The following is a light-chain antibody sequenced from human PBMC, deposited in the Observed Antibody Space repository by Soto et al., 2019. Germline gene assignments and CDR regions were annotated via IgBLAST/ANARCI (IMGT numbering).Light chain of an antibody. J-gene: IGLJ1*01. CDR2: DVS. Sequence: QSVLPQPASVSGSPGQSITISCTGTSSDIGGYNYVSWYQQHPGKAPKLMIYDVSDRPSGVSNRFSASKSGNTASLTISGLQAEYEAEYYCSSYTSRNTEVFGTGTKLAVL. V-gene: IGLV2-14*03. CDR3: SSYTSRNTEV. CDR1: SSDIGGYNY.